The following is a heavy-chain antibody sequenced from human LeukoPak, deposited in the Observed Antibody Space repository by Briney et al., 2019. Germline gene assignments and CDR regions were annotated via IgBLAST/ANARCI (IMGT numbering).Heavy chain of an antibody. J-gene: IGHJ4*02. CDR3: ARRGYSSGWNRFDY. CDR2: ISSSSRTI. CDR1: GFTFSRYS. V-gene: IGHV3-48*01. Sequence: PGGSLRLSCGASGFTFSRYSMNWVRQAPGKGLEWVSYISSSSRTIHYADSVRGRFTISRDNAKNSLYLQMNSLRAEDTAVYYCARRGYSSGWNRFDYWGQGTLVTVSS. D-gene: IGHD6-25*01.